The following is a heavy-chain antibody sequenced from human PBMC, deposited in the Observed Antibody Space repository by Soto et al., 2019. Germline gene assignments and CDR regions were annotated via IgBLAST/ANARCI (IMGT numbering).Heavy chain of an antibody. J-gene: IGHJ6*02. D-gene: IGHD5-18*01. CDR2: IIPILGTA. Sequence: ASVKVSCKASGGNVSISVITWVRQAPGQGLEWMGGIIPILGTANYAQRFQGRVTVTADESMNTAYMELSSLRSEDTAVYYGARVSVNTAMASAAYGLDVWGPGTTVTVSS. V-gene: IGHV1-69*13. CDR3: ARVSVNTAMASAAYGLDV. CDR1: GGNVSISV.